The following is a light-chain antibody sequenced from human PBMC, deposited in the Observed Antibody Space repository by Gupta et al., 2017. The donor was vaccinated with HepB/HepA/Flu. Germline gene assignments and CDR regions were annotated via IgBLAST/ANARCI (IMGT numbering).Light chain of an antibody. CDR1: SSNIGGNY. CDR2: RNN. J-gene: IGLJ3*02. CDR3: ATWDDSLSGWL. V-gene: IGLV1-47*01. Sequence: QSVLTQPPSASGTPGQRVTIPCSGSSSNIGGNYVFWYQHLPGTAPKLLILRNNPRPSGVPDRFSGSKSGTSASLAIGGLRSEDEADYYCATWDDSLSGWLFGGGTKLTVL.